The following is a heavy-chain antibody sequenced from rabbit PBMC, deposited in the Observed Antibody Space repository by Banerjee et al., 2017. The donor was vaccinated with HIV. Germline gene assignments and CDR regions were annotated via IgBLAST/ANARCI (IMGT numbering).Heavy chain of an antibody. CDR3: ARKYSTVADYYNL. D-gene: IGHD1-1*01. J-gene: IGHJ4*01. V-gene: IGHV1S45*01. CDR1: GFSFSSSYY. Sequence: QEHLEESGGGLVQPEGSLTLTCTASGFSFSSSYYMCWVRQAPGKGLEWIACIYTGSSGNTWYASWAKGRFTVFKTSSTTVTLQMTSLTAADTATYFCARKYSTVADYYNLWGQGTLVTVS. CDR2: IYTGSSGNT.